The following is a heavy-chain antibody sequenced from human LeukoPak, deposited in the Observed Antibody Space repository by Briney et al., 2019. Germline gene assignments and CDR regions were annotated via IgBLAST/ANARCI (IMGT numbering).Heavy chain of an antibody. Sequence: PGGSLRLSCSASGFTFGDYAMNWVRQAPGKGLEWVGFIRSNAYGATREYAASVKGRFTISRDESKNIAYLQMNSLETEDTAVYYCTRVKFVKMAKNFGPFFDCWGQGTLVTVSS. CDR2: IRSNAYGATR. CDR1: GFTFGDYA. J-gene: IGHJ4*02. D-gene: IGHD5-24*01. CDR3: TRVKFVKMAKNFGPFFDC. V-gene: IGHV3-49*04.